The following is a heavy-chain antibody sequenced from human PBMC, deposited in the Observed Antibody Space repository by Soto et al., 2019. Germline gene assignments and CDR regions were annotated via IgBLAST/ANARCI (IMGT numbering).Heavy chain of an antibody. CDR2: ISSSSSYI. Sequence: GGSLRLSCAASGFTFSSYSMNWVRQAPGKGLEWVSSISSSSSYIYYADSVKGRFTISRDNAKNSLYLQMNSLRAEDSAVYYCARDIAGYYDSSGYYYEGYYGMDVWGQGTTVTVSS. CDR1: GFTFSSYS. J-gene: IGHJ6*02. CDR3: ARDIAGYYDSSGYYYEGYYGMDV. V-gene: IGHV3-21*01. D-gene: IGHD3-22*01.